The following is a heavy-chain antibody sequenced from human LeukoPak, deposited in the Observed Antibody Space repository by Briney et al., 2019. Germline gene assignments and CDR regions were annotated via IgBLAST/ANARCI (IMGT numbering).Heavy chain of an antibody. J-gene: IGHJ4*02. Sequence: PGRSLRLSCAASGFTFSSYAMHWVRQAPGKGLEWVAVISYDGSNKYYADSVKGRFTISRDNAKNSLYLQMNSLRAEDMAVYYCARDRLSLDYWGQGTLVTVSS. CDR1: GFTFSSYA. V-gene: IGHV3-30*04. CDR2: ISYDGSNK. CDR3: ARDRLSLDY. D-gene: IGHD4/OR15-4a*01.